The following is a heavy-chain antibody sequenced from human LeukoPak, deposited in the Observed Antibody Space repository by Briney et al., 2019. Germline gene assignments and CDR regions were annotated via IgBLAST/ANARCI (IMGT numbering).Heavy chain of an antibody. V-gene: IGHV3-23*01. Sequence: GGSLRLSCAASGFTFSSYAMSWVRQAPGKGLEWVSGISGSGGSTYYADSVKGRFSISRDNSKNTLYLQMNSLRAEDTAVYYCARVPSGCYACDFDYWGQGTLVTVSS. CDR2: ISGSGGST. J-gene: IGHJ4*02. CDR3: ARVPSGCYACDFDY. D-gene: IGHD2-2*01. CDR1: GFTFSSYA.